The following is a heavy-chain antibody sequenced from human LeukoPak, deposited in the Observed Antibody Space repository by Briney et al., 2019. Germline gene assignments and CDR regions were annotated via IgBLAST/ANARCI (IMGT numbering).Heavy chain of an antibody. Sequence: ASVKVSCKASGGTFSSYAISWVRQAPGQGLEWMGGIIPIFGTANYAQKFQGRVTITADESTSTAYMELSSLRSEDTAVYYCASAAVDYYCYGMDVWGQGTTVTVSS. D-gene: IGHD6-13*01. CDR2: IIPIFGTA. CDR1: GGTFSSYA. J-gene: IGHJ6*02. V-gene: IGHV1-69*13. CDR3: ASAAVDYYCYGMDV.